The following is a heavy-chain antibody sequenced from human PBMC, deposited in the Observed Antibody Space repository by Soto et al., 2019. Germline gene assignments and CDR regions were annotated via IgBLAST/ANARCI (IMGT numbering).Heavy chain of an antibody. CDR2: ISAYNGNT. D-gene: IGHD2-15*01. V-gene: IGHV1-18*04. CDR1: GYTFTSYG. CDR3: NRHSPQGRNWFDT. Sequence: ASVKVSCKASGYTFTSYGISWVRQAPGQGLEWMGWISAYNGNTNYARELQGRVTMPTDTSTSTAYMELRSLRSDDTAVYYCNRHSPQGRNWFDTWGQGTMVTFSS. J-gene: IGHJ5*02.